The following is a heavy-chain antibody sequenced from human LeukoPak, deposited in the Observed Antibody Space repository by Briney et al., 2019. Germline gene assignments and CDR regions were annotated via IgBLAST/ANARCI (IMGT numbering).Heavy chain of an antibody. D-gene: IGHD3-10*01. CDR3: ARDSYGSGSYYSDY. V-gene: IGHV3-7*01. Sequence: GGSLRLSCAASGFTFSSCWMSWVRQAPGKGLEWVANIKQDGSEKYYVDSVKGRFTISRDNAKNSLYLQMNSLRAEDTAVYYCARDSYGSGSYYSDYWGQGTLVTVSS. CDR1: GFTFSSCW. CDR2: IKQDGSEK. J-gene: IGHJ4*02.